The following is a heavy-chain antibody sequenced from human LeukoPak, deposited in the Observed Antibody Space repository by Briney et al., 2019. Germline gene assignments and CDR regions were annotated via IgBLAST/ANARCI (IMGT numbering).Heavy chain of an antibody. CDR1: GFTVSSNY. V-gene: IGHV3-53*01. D-gene: IGHD3-3*01. J-gene: IGHJ4*02. CDR2: IYSGGST. CDR3: ARSAIFGVGNDY. Sequence: GGSLRLSCAASGFTVSSNYMSWVRQAPGKGLEWVSVIYSGGSTYYADSVRGRFTISRDNSKNTLYLQMNSLRAEDTAVYYCARSAIFGVGNDYWGQGTLVTVSS.